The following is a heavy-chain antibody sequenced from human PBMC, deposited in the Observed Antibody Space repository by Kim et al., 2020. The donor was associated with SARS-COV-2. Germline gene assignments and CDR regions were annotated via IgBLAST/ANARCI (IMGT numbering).Heavy chain of an antibody. CDR2: ISYDGSNK. CDR3: AKDSGRSGIAAAGFLTAYSSGMET. D-gene: IGHD6-13*01. Sequence: GGSLRLSCAASGFTFSSYGMHWVRQAPGKVLEWVAVISYDGSNKYYADSVKGRFTISRDNSKNTLYLQMNGLRAEDTALYYCAKDSGRSGIAAAGFLTAYSSGMETWGPGTTVSVS. V-gene: IGHV3-30*18. CDR1: GFTFSSYG. J-gene: IGHJ6*02.